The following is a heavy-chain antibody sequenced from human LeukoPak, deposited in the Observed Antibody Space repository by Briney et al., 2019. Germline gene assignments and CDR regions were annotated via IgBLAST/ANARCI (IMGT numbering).Heavy chain of an antibody. CDR3: ARVSIAAAGTLDY. CDR1: GGTFSSYA. J-gene: IGHJ4*02. D-gene: IGHD6-13*01. V-gene: IGHV1-69*05. CDR2: IIPIFGTA. Sequence: GASVKVSCKASGGTFSSYAISWVRQAPGQGLEWMGGIIPIFGTANYAQKFQGRVTITTDESASTAYMELSSLRSEDTAVYYCARVSIAAAGTLDYWGQGTLVTVSS.